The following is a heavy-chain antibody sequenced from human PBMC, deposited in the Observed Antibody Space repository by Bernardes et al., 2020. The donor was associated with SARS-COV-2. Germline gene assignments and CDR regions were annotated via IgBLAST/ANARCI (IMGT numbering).Heavy chain of an antibody. Sequence: SETLSLTCAVSGDSISSTSYYWGWIRQPPGKGLEWIGNIFYDGITYYNPSLKSRVIISVEMSKNQFSLKLSSVTAADTAVYYCTRGVEISGEVVFYYYGLDVWGQGTTVTVSS. CDR1: GDSISSTSYY. V-gene: IGHV4-39*01. D-gene: IGHD3-3*01. CDR3: TRGVEISGEVVFYYYGLDV. J-gene: IGHJ6*02. CDR2: IFYDGIT.